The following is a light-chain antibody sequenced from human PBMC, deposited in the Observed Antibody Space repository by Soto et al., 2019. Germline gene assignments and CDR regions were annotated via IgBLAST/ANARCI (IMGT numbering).Light chain of an antibody. CDR1: QGIRND. J-gene: IGKJ1*01. V-gene: IGKV1-17*02. CDR3: QQYHRYST. CDR2: AAS. Sequence: IQMTQSPSSLSASVGDRVTITCRASQGIRNDLGWYQQKPGKAPKLLIYAASSLQSGVPSRFSGSASGTEFTLTISNLESEDFASYYCQQYHRYSTFGQGTRVDIK.